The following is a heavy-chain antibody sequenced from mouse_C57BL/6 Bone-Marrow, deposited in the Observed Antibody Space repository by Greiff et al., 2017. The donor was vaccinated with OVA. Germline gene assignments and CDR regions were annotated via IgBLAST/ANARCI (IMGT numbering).Heavy chain of an antibody. CDR3: APQLGDFDY. D-gene: IGHD4-1*02. J-gene: IGHJ2*01. CDR2: IHPSDSDT. CDR1: GYTFTSYW. Sequence: QVQLKASGPELVKPGASVKMSCKASGYTFTSYWMHWVKQRPGQGLEWIGRIHPSDSDTNYNQKVKGKATLTVDKSSSTAYMQLSSLTSEDSAVYYCAPQLGDFDYWGQGTTLTVSS. V-gene: IGHV1-74*01.